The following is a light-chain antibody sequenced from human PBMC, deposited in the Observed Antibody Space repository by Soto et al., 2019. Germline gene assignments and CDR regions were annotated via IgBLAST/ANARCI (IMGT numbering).Light chain of an antibody. CDR3: QQYDSYPLT. CDR1: QGISKY. V-gene: IGKV1-16*02. J-gene: IGKJ4*01. Sequence: DIPMTQSPSSLSASVGDRVTITCRASQGISKYLAWIQQKSGKAPKSLNDAASSLQSGVPSKFSVSGPGTDFTLTISSLQPEDFATYYCQQYDSYPLTFGGGTKVEIK. CDR2: AAS.